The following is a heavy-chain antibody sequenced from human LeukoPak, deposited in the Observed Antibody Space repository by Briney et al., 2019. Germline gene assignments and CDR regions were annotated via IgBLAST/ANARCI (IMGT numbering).Heavy chain of an antibody. CDR2: INPSGGST. D-gene: IGHD4-17*01. J-gene: IGHJ4*02. V-gene: IGHV1-46*01. CDR1: GYTFSSYY. CDR3: ARDHVMTMVTTPYYFDY. Sequence: ASVKVSCKASGYTFSSYYMQWVRQAPGQGLEWMGIINPSGGSTTYAQKFQGRVTMTRDTSTNIVYMELSSLSSDDTAVYYCARDHVMTMVTTPYYFDYWGQGTLVTVSS.